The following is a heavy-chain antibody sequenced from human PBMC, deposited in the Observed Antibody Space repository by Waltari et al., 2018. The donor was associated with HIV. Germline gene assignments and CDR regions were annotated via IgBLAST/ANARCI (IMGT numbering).Heavy chain of an antibody. CDR3: ARQPAPDSTWFQIYFDY. CDR1: HFSLSSGHY. D-gene: IGHD6-13*01. Sequence: QVQLQESGPGLVKPSDTLSLTCAASHFSLSSGHYWAWIRQSPGQGLEWMGSVFHSGSTFYKPSVRSRVSISVDTSKNQFSLKLTSVTAADTAVYYCARQPAPDSTWFQIYFDYWGQGTVVTVSS. CDR2: VFHSGST. V-gene: IGHV4-38-2*01. J-gene: IGHJ4*02.